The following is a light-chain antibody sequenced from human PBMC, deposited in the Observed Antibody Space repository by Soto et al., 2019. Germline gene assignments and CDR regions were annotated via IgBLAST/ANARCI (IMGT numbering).Light chain of an antibody. CDR2: GAS. V-gene: IGKV3-20*01. J-gene: IGKJ3*01. CDR1: QSVSSSY. CDR3: HQYGSSLIFT. Sequence: EIVLTQSPGTLSLSPGERATLSCRASQSVSSSYLAWYQQKPGQAPRLLIYGASSRATGIPDRFSGSGSGTDFTLTISRLEPEDFAVYYCHQYGSSLIFTFGPGTKVDIK.